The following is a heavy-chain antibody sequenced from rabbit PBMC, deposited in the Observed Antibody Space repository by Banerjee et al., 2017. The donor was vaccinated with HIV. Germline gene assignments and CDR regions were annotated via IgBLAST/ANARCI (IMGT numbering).Heavy chain of an antibody. CDR1: GFSFNNKYV. V-gene: IGHV1S45*01. CDR2: INTGNSGST. Sequence: QEQLEESGGDLVKPEGSLTLTCTASGFSFNNKYVMCWVRQAPGKGLEWIACINTGNSGSTYYASWAKGRFTITRTSSTTVTLQMTSLTAADTAIYFCGRDSSGWGVEFSLWGQGTLVTVS. CDR3: GRDSSGWGVEFSL. D-gene: IGHD4-1*01. J-gene: IGHJ4*01.